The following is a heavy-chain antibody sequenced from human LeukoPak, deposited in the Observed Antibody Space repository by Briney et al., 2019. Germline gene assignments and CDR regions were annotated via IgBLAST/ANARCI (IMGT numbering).Heavy chain of an antibody. V-gene: IGHV3-7*04. D-gene: IGHD6-13*01. CDR2: VKQDGSEK. CDR1: GFTFSSHW. Sequence: GGSLRLSCAASGFTFSSHWMSWVRQAPGKGLEWVANVKQDGSEKYYVDSVKGRFTISRDNAKNSLYLQMNSLRAEDTAVYYCARGGSSWSYWGQGTLVTVSS. CDR3: ARGGSSWSY. J-gene: IGHJ4*02.